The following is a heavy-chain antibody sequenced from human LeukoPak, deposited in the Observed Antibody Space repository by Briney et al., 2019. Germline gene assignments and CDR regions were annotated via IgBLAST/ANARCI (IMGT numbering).Heavy chain of an antibody. V-gene: IGHV4-4*09. D-gene: IGHD3-16*01. CDR1: SGSSRSCY. CDR2: IYTSGST. CDR3: ARQGGDY. J-gene: IGHJ4*02. Sequence: PTDNLSLTRTIASGSSRSCYWIWILHLPGKGLEWIGYIYTSGSTNYNPSLKSRVTISVDTSKNQFSLKLSSVTAADTAVYYCARQGGDYWGQGTLVTVSS.